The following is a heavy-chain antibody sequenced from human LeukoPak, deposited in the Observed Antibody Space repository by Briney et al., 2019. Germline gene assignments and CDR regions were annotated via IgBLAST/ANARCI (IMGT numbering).Heavy chain of an antibody. CDR1: GFTFSRDW. V-gene: IGHV3-74*03. D-gene: IGHD5/OR15-5a*01. CDR2: ISDDGSIT. CDR3: VRRYYEYNVYGRHVDF. J-gene: IGHJ4*02. Sequence: GGSLRLSCAASGFTFSRDWMHWVRQAPGKGLVWVSRISDDGSITTYADSVQGRFTISRDNAKSTVFLQMNSLRVEDTAVYSCVRRYYEYNVYGRHVDFWGQGILVTVSS.